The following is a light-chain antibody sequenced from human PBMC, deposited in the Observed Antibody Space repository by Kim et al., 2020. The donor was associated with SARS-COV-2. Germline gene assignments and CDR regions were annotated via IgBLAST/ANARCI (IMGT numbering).Light chain of an antibody. V-gene: IGLV3-19*01. J-gene: IGLJ2*01. CDR1: SLRSYY. Sequence: SSELTQDPAVSVALGQTVRITCQGDSLRSYYATWYQQKPRQAPVLVIYGRNNRPSGIPDRFSGSTSENTASLTISGAQAEDEADFYCQSRDSGGNVVFGGGTKVTVL. CDR3: QSRDSGGNVV. CDR2: GRN.